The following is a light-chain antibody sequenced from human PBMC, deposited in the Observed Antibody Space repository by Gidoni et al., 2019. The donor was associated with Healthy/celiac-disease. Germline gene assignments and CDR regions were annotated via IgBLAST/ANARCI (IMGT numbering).Light chain of an antibody. V-gene: IGKV1-8*01. J-gene: IGKJ2*01. CDR1: QVISSY. CDR3: QQYYSYPPT. Sequence: AIRMTQSPSSFSASTGDRVTITCRASQVISSYLAWYQQKPGKAPKLLIYAASTLQSGVPSRFSGSGSGTDFTLTISCLQSEDFATYYCQQYYSYPPTFGQGTKLEIK. CDR2: AAS.